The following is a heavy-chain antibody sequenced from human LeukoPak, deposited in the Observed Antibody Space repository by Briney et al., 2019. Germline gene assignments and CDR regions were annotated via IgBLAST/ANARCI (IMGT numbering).Heavy chain of an antibody. CDR1: GFTFSNFW. J-gene: IGHJ4*02. D-gene: IGHD3-10*01. Sequence: GGSLRLSCAASGFTFSNFWMSWVRQAPGKGLEWVANINRDGSDKHYLDSVRGRFAISRDNAGNSLFLQLNSLRVEDTAIYYCVRDPDASPGPGWDYWGQGTLVTVSS. CDR3: VRDPDASPGPGWDY. V-gene: IGHV3-7*01. CDR2: INRDGSDK.